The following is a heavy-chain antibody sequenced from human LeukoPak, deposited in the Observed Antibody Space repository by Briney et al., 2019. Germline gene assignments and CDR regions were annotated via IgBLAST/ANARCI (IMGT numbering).Heavy chain of an antibody. D-gene: IGHD3-3*01. CDR3: ARHRGLGVMSPYSDY. J-gene: IGHJ4*02. V-gene: IGHV4-39*01. Sequence: SETLSLTCTISGASISSTSYSWGWIRQPPWKGLDWIGIISNGGSTHYNPSLKSRVYISVDTSKNQFSLKLISVTAADTAAYYCARHRGLGVMSPYSDYWGQGTLVTVSS. CDR2: ISNGGST. CDR1: GASISSTSYS.